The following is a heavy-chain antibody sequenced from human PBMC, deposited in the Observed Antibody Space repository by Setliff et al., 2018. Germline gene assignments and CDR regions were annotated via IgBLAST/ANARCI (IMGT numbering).Heavy chain of an antibody. CDR3: VREGYSEYFQD. V-gene: IGHV4-59*02. D-gene: IGHD1-1*01. Sequence: TLSLTCNVSGASVSSHYWDWIRQPPGKGLEWIGFISYSGITTYNVSLKSRVSISVDTSKNQLSLTLSSVTAADTAVYYCVREGYSEYFQDWGQGTLVTVSS. J-gene: IGHJ1*01. CDR2: ISYSGIT. CDR1: GASVSSHY.